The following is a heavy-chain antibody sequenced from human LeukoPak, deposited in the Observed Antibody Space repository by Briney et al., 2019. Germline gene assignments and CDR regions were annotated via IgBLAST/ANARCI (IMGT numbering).Heavy chain of an antibody. Sequence: GASVKVSCKASGFTFSSSTMQWVRQARGQRLEWIGWIVVGSGNTGYAQKFQGRVTMTRNTSISTAYMELSSLRSEDTAVYYCARAGPVRGVIGDWFDPWGQGTLVTVSS. CDR2: IVVGSGNT. D-gene: IGHD3-10*01. CDR1: GFTFSSST. V-gene: IGHV1-58*02. CDR3: ARAGPVRGVIGDWFDP. J-gene: IGHJ5*02.